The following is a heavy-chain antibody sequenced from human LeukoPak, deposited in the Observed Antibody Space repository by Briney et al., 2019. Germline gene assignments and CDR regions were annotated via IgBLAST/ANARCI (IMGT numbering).Heavy chain of an antibody. V-gene: IGHV1-69*06. D-gene: IGHD6-13*01. CDR3: ARHDSYSSSFPYNWFDP. CDR2: IIPLFGAP. CDR1: GYTFTGYY. Sequence: ASVKVSCKASGYTFTGYYMHWVRQAPGQGLEWMGGIIPLFGAPNYAQKFQSRVTITADKSTTTAYMELSSLRSEDTAVYFCARHDSYSSSFPYNWFDPWGQGTLVTVSS. J-gene: IGHJ5*02.